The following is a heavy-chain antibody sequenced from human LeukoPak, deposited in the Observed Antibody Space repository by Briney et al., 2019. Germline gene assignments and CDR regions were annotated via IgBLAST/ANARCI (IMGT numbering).Heavy chain of an antibody. Sequence: GGSLRLSCAASGFTFSSYAMSWVRQAPGKGLEWVSAISGSGSNTYYADSVKGRFTIPRDNSKNMLYLQMNSLRAEDTAVYYCAKGYDSSGYYFNYFDYWGQGTLVTVSS. CDR3: AKGYDSSGYYFNYFDY. V-gene: IGHV3-23*01. CDR2: ISGSGSNT. CDR1: GFTFSSYA. D-gene: IGHD3-22*01. J-gene: IGHJ4*02.